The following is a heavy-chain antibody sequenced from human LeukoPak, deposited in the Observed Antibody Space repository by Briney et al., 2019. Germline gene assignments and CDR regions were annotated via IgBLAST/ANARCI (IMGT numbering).Heavy chain of an antibody. J-gene: IGHJ6*03. Sequence: GASVKVSCKASGYTFTSYDINWVRQATGQGLEWVGWMNPNSGNTGYAQQFQGRVTMARNTSISTAYMELSSLRSEDTAVYYCARGGYKWNDISYMDVCGKGTTVTISS. D-gene: IGHD1-20*01. V-gene: IGHV1-8*01. CDR1: GYTFTSYD. CDR2: MNPNSGNT. CDR3: ARGGYKWNDISYMDV.